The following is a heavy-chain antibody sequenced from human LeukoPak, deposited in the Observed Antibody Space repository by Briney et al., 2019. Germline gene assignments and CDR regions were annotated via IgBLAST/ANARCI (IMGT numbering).Heavy chain of an antibody. Sequence: SVKVSCKASGGTFSSYTISWVRQAPGQGLEWMGRIIPILGIANYAQKFQGRVTITAGKSTSTAYMELSSLRSEDTAVYYCARFWSGPNWFDPWGQGTLVTVSS. CDR1: GGTFSSYT. J-gene: IGHJ5*02. CDR2: IIPILGIA. V-gene: IGHV1-69*02. D-gene: IGHD3-3*01. CDR3: ARFWSGPNWFDP.